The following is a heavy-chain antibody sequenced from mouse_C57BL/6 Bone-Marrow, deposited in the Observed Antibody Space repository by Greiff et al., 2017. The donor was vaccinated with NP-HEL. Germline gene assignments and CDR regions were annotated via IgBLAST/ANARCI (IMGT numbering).Heavy chain of an antibody. J-gene: IGHJ3*01. CDR3: AKGDYGSSYLAY. CDR1: GYTFTDYY. V-gene: IGHV1-76*01. CDR2: IYPGSGNT. D-gene: IGHD1-1*01. Sequence: QVQLKESGAELVRPGASVKLSCKASGYTFTDYYINWVKQRPGQGLEWIARIYPGSGNTYYNEKFKGKATLTAEKSSSTAYMQLSSLTSEDSAVYFCAKGDYGSSYLAYWGQGTLVTVSA.